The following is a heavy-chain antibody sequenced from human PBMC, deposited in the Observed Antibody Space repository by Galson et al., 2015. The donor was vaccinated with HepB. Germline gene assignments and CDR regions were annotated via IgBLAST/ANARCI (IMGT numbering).Heavy chain of an antibody. CDR3: ARIGKAPASYHHFDS. D-gene: IGHD6-13*01. V-gene: IGHV4-59*01. CDR2: IYFSGVS. Sequence: ATLSLPCAVSGDSLSPYYWNWLRPFPGGGLGGFGIIYFSGVSKYNPSLKSRFTMSGDTSRNTFSLKLISLTAADTAVYYCARIGKAPASYHHFDSWGQGTLVTVSS. J-gene: IGHJ4*02. CDR1: GDSLSPYY.